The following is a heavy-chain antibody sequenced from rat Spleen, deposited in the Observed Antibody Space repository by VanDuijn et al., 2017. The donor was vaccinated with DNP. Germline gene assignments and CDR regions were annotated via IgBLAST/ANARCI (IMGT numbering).Heavy chain of an antibody. Sequence: QVQLKESGPVLVQASETLSLTCTVSGFSLTNYGVIWVRQSPGKGLEWMGIIWGDGNTDYNSALKSRLSINRDTSKSQVFLKMNSLKSEDTATYYCARVPNTYYVMDVWGQGASVTVSS. CDR3: ARVPNTYYVMDV. V-gene: IGHV2S75*01. CDR1: GFSLTNYG. J-gene: IGHJ4*01. CDR2: IWGDGNT. D-gene: IGHD3-8*01.